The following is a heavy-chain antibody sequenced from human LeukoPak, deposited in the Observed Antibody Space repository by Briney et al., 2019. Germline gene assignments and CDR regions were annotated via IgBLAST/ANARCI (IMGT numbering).Heavy chain of an antibody. V-gene: IGHV3-11*01. Sequence: GGSLRLSCAASGFTFSDYYMSWFRQAPGKGLEWLSYINGNNGTIYYADSVRGRFTISRDNAKNSVYLQMNSLRGEDTAVYYCVRAYSRGYSDDFDYWGQGTLVTVSS. CDR1: GFTFSDYY. D-gene: IGHD3-22*01. CDR3: VRAYSRGYSDDFDY. J-gene: IGHJ4*02. CDR2: INGNNGTI.